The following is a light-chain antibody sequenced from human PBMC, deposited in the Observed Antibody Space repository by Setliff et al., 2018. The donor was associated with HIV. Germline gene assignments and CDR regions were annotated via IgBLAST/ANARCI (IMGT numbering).Light chain of an antibody. CDR3: CSYVFGDTWI. J-gene: IGLJ3*02. CDR1: SSDIGSHNH. CDR2: ELS. V-gene: IGLV2-8*01. Sequence: QSALTQPPSASGSPGQSVAISCTGTSSDIGSHNHVSWYQQYPGKAPKLMIYELSQRPSGVPDRFSGSKSGNTASLTISGLHTEDEADYYCCSYVFGDTWIFGGGTKVTVL.